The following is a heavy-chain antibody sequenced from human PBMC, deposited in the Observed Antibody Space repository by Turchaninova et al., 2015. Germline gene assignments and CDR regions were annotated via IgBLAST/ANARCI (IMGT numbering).Heavy chain of an antibody. CDR1: GFILSSYW. Sequence: EVQLMESGGGLVQPGGSLRLSCTASGFILSSYWMTWVRQSPGKGLEWVGDIKEDGSDHHYVDSVKGRFTISRDNAKNSLYLQMSSLKAEDAGVYFCARDSTKRDSTDYYDAFDVWGQGTRVTVSS. V-gene: IGHV3-7*03. J-gene: IGHJ3*01. D-gene: IGHD3-22*01. CDR2: IKEDGSDH. CDR3: ARDSTKRDSTDYYDAFDV.